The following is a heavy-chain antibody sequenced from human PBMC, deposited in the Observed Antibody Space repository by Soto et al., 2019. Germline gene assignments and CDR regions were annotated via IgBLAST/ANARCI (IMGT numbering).Heavy chain of an antibody. CDR2: INSDGSST. Sequence: GGSLRLSCAASGFTFSSYGMHWVRQAPGKGLVWVSRINSDGSSTSYADSVKGRFTISRDNAKNTLYLQMNSLRAEDTAVYYCEGADNSEYSYGEIDYWGQGTLVTVSS. V-gene: IGHV3-74*01. CDR1: GFTFSSYG. CDR3: EGADNSEYSYGEIDY. D-gene: IGHD5-18*01. J-gene: IGHJ4*02.